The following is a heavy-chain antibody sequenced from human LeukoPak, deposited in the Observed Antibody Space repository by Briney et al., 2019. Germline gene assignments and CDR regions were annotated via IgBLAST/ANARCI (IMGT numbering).Heavy chain of an antibody. CDR2: IWYDGSNK. CDR3: ARDGNIAVAGLYYYGMDV. CDR1: GFTFSSYG. Sequence: GGSLRLSCAASGFTFSSYGMHWVRQAPGKGLEWVAVIWYDGSNKYYADSVKGRFTISRDNSKNTLYLQMNSLRAEDTAVYYCARDGNIAVAGLYYYGMDVWGQGTTVTVSS. V-gene: IGHV3-33*01. J-gene: IGHJ6*02. D-gene: IGHD6-19*01.